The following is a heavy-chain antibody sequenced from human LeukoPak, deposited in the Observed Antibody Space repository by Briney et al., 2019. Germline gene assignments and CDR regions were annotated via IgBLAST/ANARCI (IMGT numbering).Heavy chain of an antibody. CDR2: ISSSSSTK. CDR1: AFTFSNYG. J-gene: IGHJ4*02. CDR3: ARGGAARPDY. D-gene: IGHD6-6*01. V-gene: IGHV3-48*01. Sequence: GGSLRLSCAASAFTFSNYGMNWVRQAPGKGLEWVSYISSSSSTKSYADSVKGRFTISRDNAKNSLYLQMSSLRAEDTAVYYCARGGAARPDYWGQGTLVTVSS.